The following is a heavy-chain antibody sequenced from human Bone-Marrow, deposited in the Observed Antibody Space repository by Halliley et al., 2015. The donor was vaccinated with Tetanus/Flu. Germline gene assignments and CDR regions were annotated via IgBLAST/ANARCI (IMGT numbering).Heavy chain of an antibody. D-gene: IGHD3-3*01. CDR3: ARDSNPYYDFWGKKFAY. V-gene: IGHV3-33*01. J-gene: IGHJ4*02. Sequence: IWYDGSNKYYGDSVKGRFIISRDNSKNTVYLQLNTLRAEDTAMYYCARDSNPYYDFWGKKFAYWAQGTLVTVSS. CDR2: IWYDGSNK.